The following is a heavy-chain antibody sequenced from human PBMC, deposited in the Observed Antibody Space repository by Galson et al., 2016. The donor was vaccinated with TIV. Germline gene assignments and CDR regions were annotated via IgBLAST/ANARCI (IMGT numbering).Heavy chain of an antibody. J-gene: IGHJ4*02. CDR2: IYPGDSET. CDR3: AKAPGYSGYSYGYFDS. D-gene: IGHD5-18*01. CDR1: GYSISSYW. V-gene: IGHV5-51*03. Sequence: SGAEVKKPGESLKISCKASGYSISSYWTAWVRQVPGKGLEWMGIIYPGDSETRYSPSFQGQVTISAAKSINTAYLQWTSLKASDTAMYYCAKAPGYSGYSYGYFDSWGQGTLVTVSS.